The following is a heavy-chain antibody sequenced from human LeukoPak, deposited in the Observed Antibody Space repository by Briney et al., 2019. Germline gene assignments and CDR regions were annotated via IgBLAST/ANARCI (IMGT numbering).Heavy chain of an antibody. CDR2: IRSKADGGTT. D-gene: IGHD3-3*01. V-gene: IGHV3-15*01. CDR1: GFTFTNAW. Sequence: GGSLRLSCAASGFTFTNAWMNWVRQAPKKGLEWVGRIRSKADGGTTDYAAPVKGRFTVSRDDSKNMVYLQMNSLKTEDTAVYYCSTTHYNFGDLDHWGQGALVTVSS. J-gene: IGHJ4*02. CDR3: STTHYNFGDLDH.